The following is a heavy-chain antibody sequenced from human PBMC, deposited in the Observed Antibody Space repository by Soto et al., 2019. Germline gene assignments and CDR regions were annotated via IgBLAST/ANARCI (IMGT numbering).Heavy chain of an antibody. Sequence: SETLSLTCAVSGGSISSGGYSWSWIRQPPGKGLEWIAYIYHSGSTYYNPSLKSRVTISVDTSKNQFSLKLSSVTAADTAVYYCARDSGGGNPDFGYWGQGSLVTVSS. J-gene: IGHJ4*02. V-gene: IGHV4-30-2*01. D-gene: IGHD2-15*01. CDR2: IYHSGST. CDR3: ARDSGGGNPDFGY. CDR1: GGSISSGGYS.